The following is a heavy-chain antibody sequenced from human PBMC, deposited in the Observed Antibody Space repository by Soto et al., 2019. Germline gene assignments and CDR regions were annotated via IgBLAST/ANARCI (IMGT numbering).Heavy chain of an antibody. CDR2: INPDNGNT. J-gene: IGHJ5*02. CDR3: ARGIATGQLDP. V-gene: IGHV1-3*01. Sequence: RASVKVSCKASGYTFTRYPMNWVRQAPGQRLEWMGWINPDNGNTKSSQKFQDRVIITRDTSASTAYMDLSSLRSEDTAVYYCARGIATGQLDPWGQGTLVTVSS. D-gene: IGHD2-15*01. CDR1: GYTFTRYP.